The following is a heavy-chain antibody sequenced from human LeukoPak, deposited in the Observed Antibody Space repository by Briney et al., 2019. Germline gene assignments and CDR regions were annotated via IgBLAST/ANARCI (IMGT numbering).Heavy chain of an antibody. CDR2: ISTTGDT. D-gene: IGHD1-26*01. CDR1: GFTFSSYD. J-gene: IGHJ4*02. Sequence: GGSLRLSCAASGFTFSSYDMHWVRQATGKGLEWVSAISTTGDTYYPGSVKGRFTISRENAKSSLYLQMNSLRAEDTAVYYCARGRSGSYFDSWGQGTLVVVSS. V-gene: IGHV3-13*04. CDR3: ARGRSGSYFDS.